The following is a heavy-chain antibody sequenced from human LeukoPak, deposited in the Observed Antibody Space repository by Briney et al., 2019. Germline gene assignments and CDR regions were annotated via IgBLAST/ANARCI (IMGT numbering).Heavy chain of an antibody. CDR1: GYSFTGYY. CDR3: ASRYDSSGYYYVDY. CDR2: INPNSGGT. D-gene: IGHD3-22*01. Sequence: GESLKISCKGSGYSFTGYYMHWVRQAPGQGLEWMGWINPNSGGTNYAQKFQGRVTMTRDTSISTAYMELSRLRSDDTAVYYCASRYDSSGYYYVDYWGQGTLVTVSS. J-gene: IGHJ4*02. V-gene: IGHV1-2*02.